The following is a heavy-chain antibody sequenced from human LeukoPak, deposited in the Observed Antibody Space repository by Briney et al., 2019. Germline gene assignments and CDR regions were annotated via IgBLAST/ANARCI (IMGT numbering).Heavy chain of an antibody. D-gene: IGHD5-18*01. CDR1: GGSISSSDW. CDR2: IYRSGST. J-gene: IGHJ6*03. V-gene: IGHV4-4*02. Sequence: PSGTLSLTCAVSGGSISSSDWWSWVRQPPGKGLEWIGEIYRSGSTNYNPSLKSRVTMSVDKSKNQFSLNLSSVTAADTAVYYCARSRGYSYGPGYYYMDVWGKGTTVTVSS. CDR3: ARSRGYSYGPGYYYMDV.